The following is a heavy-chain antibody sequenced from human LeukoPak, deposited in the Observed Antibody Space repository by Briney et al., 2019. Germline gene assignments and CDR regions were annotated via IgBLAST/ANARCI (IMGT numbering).Heavy chain of an antibody. CDR1: GYSFTSYW. CDR3: ARHYGAAGDFDY. V-gene: IGHV5-10-1*01. CDR2: NDPSDSYT. Sequence: GESLKISCKGSGYSFTSYWISWVRQMPGKGLEWMGRNDPSDSYTNYSPSFEGHVTISADKSISTAYLQWSSLKASDIATYYCARHYGAAGDFDYWGQGTLVTVSS. D-gene: IGHD6-13*01. J-gene: IGHJ4*02.